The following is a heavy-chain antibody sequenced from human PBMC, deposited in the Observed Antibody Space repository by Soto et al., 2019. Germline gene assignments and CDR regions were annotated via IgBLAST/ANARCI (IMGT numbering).Heavy chain of an antibody. D-gene: IGHD2-2*01. CDR3: AKVAASTWHANWFAP. V-gene: IGHV3-30*18. CDR1: GFDFRGTG. J-gene: IGHJ5*02. CDR2: ISYDENTK. Sequence: GGSLRLSCKASGFDFRGTGMHWVRQAPGKGLEWVAVISYDENTKDYGDSVKGRFTVSRDNSNNTLYLQMHSLTSDDTAVYYCAKVAASTWHANWFAPWGQGTLVTVSS.